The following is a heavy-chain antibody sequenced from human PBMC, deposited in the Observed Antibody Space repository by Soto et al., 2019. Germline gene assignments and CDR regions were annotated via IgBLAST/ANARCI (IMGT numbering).Heavy chain of an antibody. J-gene: IGHJ6*03. CDR1: GGSISRYY. CDR3: ARAPDYDWSGSYPNYYYYYMDV. Sequence: SETLSLTCTVSGGSISRYYWSWIRQPPGKGLEWIGYIYYSGSTNYNPSLKSRVTISVDTSKNQFSLKLSSVTAADTAVYYCARAPDYDWSGSYPNYYYYYMDVWGKGTTVTVSS. V-gene: IGHV4-59*01. D-gene: IGHD3-3*01. CDR2: IYYSGST.